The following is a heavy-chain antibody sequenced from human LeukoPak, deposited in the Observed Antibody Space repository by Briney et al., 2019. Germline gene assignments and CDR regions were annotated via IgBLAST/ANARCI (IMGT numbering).Heavy chain of an antibody. CDR1: GFTFSNFA. CDR2: ISSGGTTI. V-gene: IGHV3-48*03. Sequence: PGGSLRLSCEASGFTFSNFAMNWVRQATGKGLEWISFISSGGTTISYAESVRGRFTISRDNARNSLFLQMNSLRVEDTAVYYCARDLMPYVDPEYFDHWGQGTLVTVSS. J-gene: IGHJ4*02. CDR3: ARDLMPYVDPEYFDH. D-gene: IGHD3-9*01.